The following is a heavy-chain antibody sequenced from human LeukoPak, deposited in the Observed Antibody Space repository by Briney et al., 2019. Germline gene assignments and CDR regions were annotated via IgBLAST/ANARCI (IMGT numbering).Heavy chain of an antibody. Sequence: GGSLRLSCAASGFTFSNFGMTWVRQAPGKGLEWVSTISGSGDTTYYPNSVKGRFTISRDNSKNTLYLQMNSLRVEDTAVYYCAKGGGGYLDYWGQGALVTVSS. V-gene: IGHV3-23*01. D-gene: IGHD1-26*01. J-gene: IGHJ4*02. CDR2: ISGSGDTT. CDR1: GFTFSNFG. CDR3: AKGGGGYLDY.